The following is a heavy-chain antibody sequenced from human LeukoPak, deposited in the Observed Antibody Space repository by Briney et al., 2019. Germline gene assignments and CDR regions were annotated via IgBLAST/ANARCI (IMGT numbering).Heavy chain of an antibody. CDR1: GFTFSSYE. CDR3: AREMLAAVAAQS. Sequence: GGSLRLSCAASGFTFSSYEMNWVRQAPGKGLEWVSYISSSGSTKYYADSVKGRFTISRDNAKNSLYVQMNSLRAEDTAVYYCAREMLAAVAAQSWGQGTLVTVSS. D-gene: IGHD6-19*01. CDR2: ISSSGSTK. V-gene: IGHV3-48*03. J-gene: IGHJ5*02.